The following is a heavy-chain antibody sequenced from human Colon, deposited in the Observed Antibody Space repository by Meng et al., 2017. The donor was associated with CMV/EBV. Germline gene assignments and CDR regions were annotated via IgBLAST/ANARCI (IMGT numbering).Heavy chain of an antibody. D-gene: IGHD6-13*01. Sequence: GESLKISCAASGFTFSDYYMSWVRQAPGKGLEWVSYISTSGNTTFYADSVKGRFTTSRDHAKSSLYLQIDSLRAEDTAVYYCARRAAGRFFDYWGQGSVVTVSS. CDR1: GFTFSDYY. J-gene: IGHJ4*02. V-gene: IGHV3-11*01. CDR3: ARRAAGRFFDY. CDR2: ISTSGNTT.